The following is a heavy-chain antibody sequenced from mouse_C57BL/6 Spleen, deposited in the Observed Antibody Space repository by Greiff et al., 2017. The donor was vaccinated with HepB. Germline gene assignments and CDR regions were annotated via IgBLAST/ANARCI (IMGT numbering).Heavy chain of an antibody. Sequence: EVKVVESGGDLVKPGGSLKLSCAASGFTFSSYGMSWVRQTPDKRLEWVATIGSGGSYTYYPDSVKGRFTISRDNAKNTLYLQMSSLKSEDTAMYYCARHAIYYGSSSWFAYWGQGTLVTVSA. CDR1: GFTFSSYG. V-gene: IGHV5-6*01. D-gene: IGHD1-1*01. CDR3: ARHAIYYGSSSWFAY. CDR2: IGSGGSYT. J-gene: IGHJ3*01.